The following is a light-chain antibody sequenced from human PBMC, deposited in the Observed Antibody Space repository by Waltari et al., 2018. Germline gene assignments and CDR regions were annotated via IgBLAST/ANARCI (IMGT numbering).Light chain of an antibody. Sequence: DIHLTQSPSSLSASVGDTGTITCRASQDIGASVNWYQQRPGEAPKRRIFDAESLGRGAPSRFSGGGSRTQFTFTITGLQAEDIATYYCQQFGSLPWTFGQGTTVE. CDR2: DAE. CDR3: QQFGSLPWT. CDR1: QDIGAS. V-gene: IGKV1-33*01. J-gene: IGKJ1*01.